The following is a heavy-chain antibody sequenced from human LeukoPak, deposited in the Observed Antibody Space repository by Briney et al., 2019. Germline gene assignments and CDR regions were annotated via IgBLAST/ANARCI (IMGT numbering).Heavy chain of an antibody. D-gene: IGHD4-17*01. V-gene: IGHV4-31*03. CDR1: GGSIRSSYYY. CDR3: ARGYDYGEIDY. Sequence: PSETLSLTCTVSGGSIRSSYYYWSWIRQHPGKGLEWIGYIYYSGSTYYNPSLKSRVTISVDTSKNQFSLKLSSVTAADTAVYYCARGYDYGEIDYWGQGTLVTVSS. CDR2: IYYSGST. J-gene: IGHJ4*02.